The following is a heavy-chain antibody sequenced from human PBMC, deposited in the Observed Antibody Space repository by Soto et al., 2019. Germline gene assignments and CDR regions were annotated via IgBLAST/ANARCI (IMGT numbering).Heavy chain of an antibody. J-gene: IGHJ4*02. Sequence: SETLSLTCAVYGGSFSGYYWSWIRQPPGKGLEWIGEINHSGSTNYNPSLKSRVTISVDTSKNQFSLKLSSVTAADTAVYYCARAPFNSGWYYFDYWGQGTLVTVSS. CDR3: ARAPFNSGWYYFDY. D-gene: IGHD6-19*01. CDR2: INHSGST. V-gene: IGHV4-34*01. CDR1: GGSFSGYY.